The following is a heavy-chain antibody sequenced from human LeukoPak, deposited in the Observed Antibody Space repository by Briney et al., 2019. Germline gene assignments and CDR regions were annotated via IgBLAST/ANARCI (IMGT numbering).Heavy chain of an antibody. V-gene: IGHV4-30-4*01. D-gene: IGHD1-1*01. CDR2: IYYSGST. J-gene: IGHJ5*02. CDR1: GGSIASGDYY. Sequence: SETLSLTCTVSGGSIASGDYYWSWIRQPPGKGLEWIGYIYYSGSTYYSPSLKSRVIISVDTSKNQFSLKLSSVTAADTAVYYCARDKCLDAWGQGTLVTVSS. CDR3: ARDKCLDA.